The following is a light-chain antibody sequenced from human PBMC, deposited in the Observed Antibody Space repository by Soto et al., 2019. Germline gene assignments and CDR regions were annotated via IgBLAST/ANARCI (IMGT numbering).Light chain of an antibody. CDR3: SSSAHSRSGAYV. Sequence: QSALTQPASMSGSPGQSITISCTGTSSDVGSDNLVSWYQQFPDKAPKLIIYVGNERPSGVSDRFSGSKSGTTASLTISGLRAEDEAEYHCSSSAHSRSGAYVFGGGTKLTVL. CDR1: SSDVGSDNL. J-gene: IGLJ2*01. CDR2: VGN. V-gene: IGLV2-23*01.